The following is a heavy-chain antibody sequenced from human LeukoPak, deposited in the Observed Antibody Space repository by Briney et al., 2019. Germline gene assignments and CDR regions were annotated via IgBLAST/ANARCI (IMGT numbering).Heavy chain of an antibody. D-gene: IGHD3/OR15-3a*01. CDR1: GGTFSNEA. CDR2: VIPMFDTT. Sequence: SVEVSCKASGGTFSNEAISWVRLAPGQGLEWMGRVIPMFDTTNYAPKFQGRVTITADKSTNTAYMELSRLTSEDTAVYYCARGPTSDLRTGFFFGYFDDWGQGTLVTVSS. CDR3: ARGPTSDLRTGFFFGYFDD. J-gene: IGHJ4*02. V-gene: IGHV1-69*06.